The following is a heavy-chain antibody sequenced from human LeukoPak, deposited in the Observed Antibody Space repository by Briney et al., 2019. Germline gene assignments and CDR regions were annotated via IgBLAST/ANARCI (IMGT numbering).Heavy chain of an antibody. D-gene: IGHD1-26*01. CDR2: ISSSSSYI. CDR1: GFTFSSYS. V-gene: IGHV3-21*01. Sequence: RGSLRLSCAASGFTFSSYSMNWVRQAPGKGLEWVSSISSSSSYIYYADSVKGRFTISRDNAKNSLYLQMNSLRAEDTAVYYCARAKAEWELRSNAFDIWGQGTMVTVSS. CDR3: ARAKAEWELRSNAFDI. J-gene: IGHJ3*02.